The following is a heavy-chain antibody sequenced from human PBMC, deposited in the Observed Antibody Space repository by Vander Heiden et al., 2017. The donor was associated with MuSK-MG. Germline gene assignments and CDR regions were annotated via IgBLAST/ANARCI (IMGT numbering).Heavy chain of an antibody. J-gene: IGHJ6*02. CDR2: IWYDGRNK. CDR1: AFACSSCG. Sequence: QLQLVASGGAGVHPGRSLRLSCAASAFACSSCGLHLVRQVPGKGLGWVAGIWYDGRNKYYADSVKGRFTISRDNSTNTLYLQMNRLRAEETAVYYCAKDLYYYDSRGYHLNGMDVWSQGTTVTVSS. D-gene: IGHD3-22*01. CDR3: AKDLYYYDSRGYHLNGMDV. V-gene: IGHV3-33*06.